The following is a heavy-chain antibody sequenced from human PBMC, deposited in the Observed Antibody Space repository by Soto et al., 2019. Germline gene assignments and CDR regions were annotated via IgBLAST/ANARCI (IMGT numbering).Heavy chain of an antibody. CDR2: IRQDGSEK. V-gene: IGHV3-7*01. D-gene: IGHD3-16*01. CDR1: GFTFSSYW. CDR3: AVTPGNYICFYGMDV. J-gene: IGHJ6*02. Sequence: PGGSLRLSCAASGFTFSSYWMSWVRQAPGKGLEWVANIRQDGSEKYYVDSVKGRFTISRDNAKNSLYLQLNSLRAEHPAVYYYAVTPGNYICFYGMDVGGQGTTVTVFS.